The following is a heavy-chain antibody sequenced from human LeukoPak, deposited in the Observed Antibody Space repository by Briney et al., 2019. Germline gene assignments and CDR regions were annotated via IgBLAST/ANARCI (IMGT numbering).Heavy chain of an antibody. CDR2: IWYDGSNK. CDR3: ARDPYYYYGMDV. J-gene: IGHJ6*02. CDR1: GFTFSSYG. V-gene: IGHV3-33*01. Sequence: GGSLRLSCAASGFTFSSYGMHWVRQAPGKGLEWVAVIWYDGSNKYYADSVKGRFTISRDNSKNTLYLQMNSLRAEDTAVYYCARDPYYYYGMDVWGQGTTVTVPS.